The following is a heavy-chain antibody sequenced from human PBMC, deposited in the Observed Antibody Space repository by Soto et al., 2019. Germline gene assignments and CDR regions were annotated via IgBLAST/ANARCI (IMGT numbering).Heavy chain of an antibody. CDR1: GGTFSSYA. V-gene: IGHV1-69*01. CDR2: IIPIFGTA. J-gene: IGHJ6*02. Sequence: QVQLVQSGAEVKKPGSSVKVSCKASGGTFSSYAISWVRQAPGQGLEWMGGIIPIFGTANYAQKFQGRVTITADESTSTAYMELSSLRSEDTAVYYCARGAQATTVTAYYYYGMDVWGQGTTVTVSS. CDR3: ARGAQATTVTAYYYYGMDV. D-gene: IGHD4-17*01.